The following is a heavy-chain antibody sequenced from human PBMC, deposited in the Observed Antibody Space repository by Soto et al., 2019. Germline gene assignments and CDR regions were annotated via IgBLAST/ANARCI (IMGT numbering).Heavy chain of an antibody. D-gene: IGHD6-13*01. CDR2: IIPVFGRV. CDR3: AREGHSIAAAGPTTGDDAFDI. CDR1: GGSFKTFA. J-gene: IGHJ3*02. Sequence: GASVKVSCKASGGSFKTFAISWVRQAPGQGLEWMGGIIPVFGRVTYAQNFQGRVTITADDSTSTAYMELSRLRSDDTAVYYCAREGHSIAAAGPTTGDDAFDIWGQGTMVTVSS. V-gene: IGHV1-69*13.